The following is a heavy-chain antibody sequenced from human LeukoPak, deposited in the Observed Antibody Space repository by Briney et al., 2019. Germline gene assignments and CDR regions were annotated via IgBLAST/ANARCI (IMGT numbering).Heavy chain of an antibody. CDR1: GFSFPYG. J-gene: IGHJ4*02. D-gene: IGHD4-17*01. CDR2: ITNSGENT. Sequence: GGSLRLSCEASGFSFPYGMSWVRPAPGKGLEWVSGITNSGENTYYADSVKGRFTISRDNSKNTLFLEMNSLRVEDTAVYYCATPPTVTRNYWGQGILVTVSS. V-gene: IGHV3-23*01. CDR3: ATPPTVTRNY.